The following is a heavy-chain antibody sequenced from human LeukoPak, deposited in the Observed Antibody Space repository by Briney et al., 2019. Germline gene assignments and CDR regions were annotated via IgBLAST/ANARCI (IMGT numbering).Heavy chain of an antibody. D-gene: IGHD2-2*01. J-gene: IGHJ4*02. CDR3: ARHSCSRTNCAFDY. V-gene: IGHV4-39*01. CDR1: GGSISSYY. CDR2: IYYSGST. Sequence: PSETLSLTCTVSGGSISSYYWGWIRQPPGKGLEWIGSIYYSGSTYYNPSLKSRVTISVDTSKNKFSLQLSSVTAAATAVHSLARHSCSRTNCAFDYWGQGTLVTVSS.